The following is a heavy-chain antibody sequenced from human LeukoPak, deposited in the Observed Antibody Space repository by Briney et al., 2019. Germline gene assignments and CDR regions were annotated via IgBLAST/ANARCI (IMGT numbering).Heavy chain of an antibody. CDR3: ARVRNYDILTGQGDDAFDI. Sequence: SVTVSCTASGGTFSIYAISWVRQAPGQGLEWMGGIIPIFGIANYAQKFQGRVTITADESTSIAYMELSNLRSEDTAVYYCARVRNYDILTGQGDDAFDIWGQGTMVTVSS. V-gene: IGHV1-69*13. J-gene: IGHJ3*02. D-gene: IGHD3-9*01. CDR2: IIPIFGIA. CDR1: GGTFSIYA.